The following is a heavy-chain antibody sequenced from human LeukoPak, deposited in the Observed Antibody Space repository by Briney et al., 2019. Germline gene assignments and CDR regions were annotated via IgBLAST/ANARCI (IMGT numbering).Heavy chain of an antibody. V-gene: IGHV3-21*01. CDR2: ISSSSSYI. CDR3: ARKGGEMATGFGY. CDR1: GFTFSSYS. J-gene: IGHJ4*02. D-gene: IGHD5-24*01. Sequence: GGSLRLSCAASGFTFSSYSMNWVRQAPGKGLEWVSSISSSSSYIYYADSVKGRFTISRDNAKNSLYLQMNSLRAEDTAVYYCARKGGEMATGFGYWGQGTLVTVSS.